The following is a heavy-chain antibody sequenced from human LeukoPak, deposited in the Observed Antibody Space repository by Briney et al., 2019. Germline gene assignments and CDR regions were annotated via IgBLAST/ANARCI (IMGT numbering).Heavy chain of an antibody. CDR1: GFTFSSYA. J-gene: IGHJ4*02. V-gene: IGHV3-23*01. Sequence: GGSLRLSCAASGFTFSSYAMSWVRQAPGKGLEWVSAISGSAGSTYYADSVKGRFTISRDNAKNSLYLQMNSLRAEDTAVYYCARRAAYCDYWGQGTLVTVSS. CDR3: ARRAAYCDY. CDR2: ISGSAGST. D-gene: IGHD6-13*01.